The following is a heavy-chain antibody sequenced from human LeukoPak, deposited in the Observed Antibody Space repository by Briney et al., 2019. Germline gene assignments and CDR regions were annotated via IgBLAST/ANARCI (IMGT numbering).Heavy chain of an antibody. CDR1: GFTLSSYP. V-gene: IGHV3-23*01. CDR2: FRGSGGPT. J-gene: IGHJ5*02. CDR3: AIVVAARQGTIDP. D-gene: IGHD6-6*01. Sequence: GGPLRHSCAPSGFTLSSYPMSLVRQAPRKGPEWVSAFRGSGGPTLYADSQKCRFPISRHNSKRTLYVQMNSLRAEDTAVYYCAIVVAARQGTIDPWGQGTLVTISP.